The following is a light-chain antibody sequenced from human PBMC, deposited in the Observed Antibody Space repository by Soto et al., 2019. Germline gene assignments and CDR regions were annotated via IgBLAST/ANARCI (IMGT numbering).Light chain of an antibody. V-gene: IGKV3-15*01. Sequence: EIVMTQSPATLSVSPGESATLSCRASQSIRYNLAWYQQRPGQSPRLLIYDVSTRATGIPARFRGSGSATEFTLTISSLQSEDFAVYYCQQYDDSARYKFGQGTNLDIK. CDR2: DVS. CDR1: QSIRYN. CDR3: QQYDDSARYK. J-gene: IGKJ2*01.